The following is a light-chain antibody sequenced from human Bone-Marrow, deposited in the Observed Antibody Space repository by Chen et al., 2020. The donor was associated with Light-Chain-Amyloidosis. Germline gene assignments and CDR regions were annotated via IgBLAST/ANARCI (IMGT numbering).Light chain of an antibody. V-gene: IGLV3-21*02. J-gene: IGLJ3*02. CDR3: QVWDRSSDRPV. Sequence: SYVLPQPSSVSVAPGQTATIACGGNNIGSTSVYWYQQTPGPAPLLVVYDDSERPSGIPGRLSGSNSGNTATLTIGGVEAGEEADYYCQVWDRSSDRPVFGGGTKLTVL. CDR2: DDS. CDR1: NIGSTS.